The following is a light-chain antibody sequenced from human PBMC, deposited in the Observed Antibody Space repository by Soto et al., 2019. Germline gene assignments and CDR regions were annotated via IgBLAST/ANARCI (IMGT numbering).Light chain of an antibody. V-gene: IGKV3-15*01. CDR1: ESVGSN. CDR2: GAS. J-gene: IGKJ2*01. CDR3: QQYDKWPPET. Sequence: MVVTQSLAALSVHSEERATLSCRASESVGSNLAWYQQKPGQAPRLLIHGASKRATGIPARFSGSGSGTEFTLTISSLQSEDFAVYYCQQYDKWPPETFGQGTKVDI.